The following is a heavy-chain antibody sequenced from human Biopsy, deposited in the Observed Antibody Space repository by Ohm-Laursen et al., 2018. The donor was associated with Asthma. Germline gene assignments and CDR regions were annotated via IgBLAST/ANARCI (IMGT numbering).Heavy chain of an antibody. D-gene: IGHD2-15*01. CDR3: AGFCSGGNCPDH. Sequence: SETLSLTCTVYGGFFSSNYWSWIRQPPGKGLEWIGNIHYSGSTYSNPSLKSRVTISVDTSKKQISLRLSSVIAADTAVYYCAGFCSGGNCPDHWGQGTLVTVSS. J-gene: IGHJ4*02. CDR2: IHYSGST. V-gene: IGHV4-59*01. CDR1: GGFFSSNY.